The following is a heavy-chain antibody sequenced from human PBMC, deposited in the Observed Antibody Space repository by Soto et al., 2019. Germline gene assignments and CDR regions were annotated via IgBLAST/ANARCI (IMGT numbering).Heavy chain of an antibody. CDR1: GGSFKGGSYS. V-gene: IGHV4-61*01. J-gene: IGHJ4*02. D-gene: IGHD3-3*01. Sequence: PSETLSLTCTVSGGSFKGGSYSWGWIRQPPGKGLEWIGYVYHTGRTSYNPSLKSRVSISMDTSKNQFSLNLDSVTAADTAVYFCARDFAYFDSWGQGTLVTVSS. CDR2: VYHTGRT. CDR3: ARDFAYFDS.